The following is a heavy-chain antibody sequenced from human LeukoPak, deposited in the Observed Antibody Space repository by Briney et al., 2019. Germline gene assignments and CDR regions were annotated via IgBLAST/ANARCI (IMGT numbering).Heavy chain of an antibody. CDR1: GFTVSSNY. V-gene: IGHV3-66*01. CDR2: IYSGGST. CDR3: ARVRALGSSWGYFDL. D-gene: IGHD7-27*01. Sequence: QPGGSLRLSCAASGFTVSSNYMSWVRQAPGKGLEWVSVIYSGGSTYYADSAKGRFTISRDNSKNTLYLQMNSLRAEDTAVYYCARVRALGSSWGYFDLWGRGTLVTVSS. J-gene: IGHJ2*01.